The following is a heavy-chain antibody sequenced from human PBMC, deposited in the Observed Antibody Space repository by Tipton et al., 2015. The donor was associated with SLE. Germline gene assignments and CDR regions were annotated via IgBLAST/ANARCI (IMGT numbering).Heavy chain of an antibody. D-gene: IGHD6-19*01. V-gene: IGHV4-38-2*02. Sequence: TLSLTCTVSGYSMTSGHYWGWIRQPPGKGLEWIGSIYHSGSGSTSHNPSLKSRVTISVDTPKNQFSLKLSSVTAADTAVYYCARQGQWPHFDYWGQGTLVTVSS. CDR2: IYHSGSGST. J-gene: IGHJ4*02. CDR1: GYSMTSGHY. CDR3: ARQGQWPHFDY.